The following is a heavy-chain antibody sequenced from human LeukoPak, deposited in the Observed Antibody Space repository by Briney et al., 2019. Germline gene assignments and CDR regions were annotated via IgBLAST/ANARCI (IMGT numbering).Heavy chain of an antibody. Sequence: ASVKVSCKASGYTFTNYGISWVRQAPGQGLEWMGIINPSGGSTNYAQKFQGRVTMTTDTSTSTAYMELRSLRSDDTAVYYCAREVGARVSFDIWGQGTMVTVSS. V-gene: IGHV1-18*01. J-gene: IGHJ3*02. CDR1: GYTFTNYG. CDR3: AREVGARVSFDI. D-gene: IGHD5/OR15-5a*01. CDR2: INPSGGST.